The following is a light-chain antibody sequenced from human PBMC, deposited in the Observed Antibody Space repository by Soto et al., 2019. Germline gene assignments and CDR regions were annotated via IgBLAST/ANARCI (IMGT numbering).Light chain of an antibody. Sequence: QSALTQPRSVSGSPGQSVTLSCTGTSNDVGGYNYVSWYQQYPGKAPTLMIYDVGKRPSGVPDRFSGSKSGNTASLIISGLQAEDEADYYCCSYAGSYSLVFGGGTKRTVL. J-gene: IGLJ2*01. V-gene: IGLV2-11*01. CDR1: SNDVGGYNY. CDR2: DVG. CDR3: CSYAGSYSLV.